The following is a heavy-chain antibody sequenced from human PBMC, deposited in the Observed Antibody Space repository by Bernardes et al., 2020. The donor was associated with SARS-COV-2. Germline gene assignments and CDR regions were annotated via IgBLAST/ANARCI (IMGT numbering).Heavy chain of an antibody. D-gene: IGHD4-17*01. CDR1: GYSLTEFS. V-gene: IGHV1-24*01. CDR2: FDPQHRKT. CDR3: AKDYLYGDYRSFDY. Sequence: ASVKVSCKVSGYSLTEFSMHWVRQAPGKGLEWLGGFDPQHRKTLYAQKFQGRVTMTEDTTTDTAYMELRNLRAEDTAVYYCAKDYLYGDYRSFDYWGQGTLVTVSS. J-gene: IGHJ4*02.